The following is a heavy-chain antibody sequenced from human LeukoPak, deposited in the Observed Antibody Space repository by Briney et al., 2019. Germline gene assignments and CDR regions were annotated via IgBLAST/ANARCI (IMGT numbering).Heavy chain of an antibody. CDR3: ARDWRGYCSGGSCYEGDWFDP. D-gene: IGHD2-15*01. Sequence: TGGSLRLSCAASGFTFSSYAMHWVRQAPGKRLEWVAVISYDGSNKYYADSVKGRFTISRDNSKNTLYLQMNSLRAEDTAVYYCARDWRGYCSGGSCYEGDWFDPWGQGTLVTVSS. J-gene: IGHJ5*02. CDR2: ISYDGSNK. CDR1: GFTFSSYA. V-gene: IGHV3-30-3*01.